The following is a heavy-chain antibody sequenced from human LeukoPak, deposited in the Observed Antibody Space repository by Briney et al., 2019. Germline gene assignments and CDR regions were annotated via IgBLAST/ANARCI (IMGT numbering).Heavy chain of an antibody. CDR1: GGSFSGYY. V-gene: IGHV4-34*01. Sequence: NPSETLSLTCAVYGGSFSGYYWSWIRQPPGKGLEWIGEINHSGSTNYNPSLKSRVTISVDTSKNQFSLKLSSVTAADTAVYYCARRYLLWFGELLSHNNWFDPWGQGTLVTVSS. CDR2: INHSGST. J-gene: IGHJ5*02. CDR3: ARRYLLWFGELLSHNNWFDP. D-gene: IGHD3-10*01.